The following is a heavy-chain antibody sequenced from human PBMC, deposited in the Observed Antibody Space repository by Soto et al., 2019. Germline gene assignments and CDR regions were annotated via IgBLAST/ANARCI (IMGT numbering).Heavy chain of an antibody. CDR3: ARALAVATTLNWFDP. CDR2: IHHSGST. Sequence: SETLSLTCAVYGYSITSGYYWGLIRQPPGKGLEWIGSIHHSGSTYYNPSLKSRVTISVDTSKNQFSLNLSSVTAADTAVYYCARALAVATTLNWFDPWGQGTQVTVS. CDR1: GYSITSGYY. J-gene: IGHJ5*02. V-gene: IGHV4-38-2*01. D-gene: IGHD5-12*01.